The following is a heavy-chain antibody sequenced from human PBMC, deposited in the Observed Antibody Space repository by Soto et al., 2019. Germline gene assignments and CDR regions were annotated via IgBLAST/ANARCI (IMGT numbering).Heavy chain of an antibody. CDR2: ISGSGGST. V-gene: IGHV3-23*01. D-gene: IGHD6-19*01. CDR1: GFTFSSYA. Sequence: GGSLRLSCAASGFTFSSYAMSWARQAPGKGLEWVSAISGSGGSTYYADSVKGRFTISRDNSKNTLYLQMNSLRAEDTAVYYCAKDLAVAGIFDYWGQGTLVTVSS. J-gene: IGHJ4*02. CDR3: AKDLAVAGIFDY.